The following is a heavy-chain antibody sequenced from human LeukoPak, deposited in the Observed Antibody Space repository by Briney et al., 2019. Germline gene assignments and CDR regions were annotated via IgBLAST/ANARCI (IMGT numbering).Heavy chain of an antibody. CDR1: GGSISSYY. CDR3: ARDGPYRSHSSGNGWFDP. CDR2: IYYSGST. V-gene: IGHV4-59*01. J-gene: IGHJ5*02. Sequence: PSETLSLTCTVSGGSISSYYWSWIRQPPGKGLEWIGYIYYSGSTNYNPSLKSRVTISVDTSKNQFSLKLSSVTAADTAVYYCARDGPYRSHSSGNGWFDPWGQGTLVTVSS. D-gene: IGHD6-19*01.